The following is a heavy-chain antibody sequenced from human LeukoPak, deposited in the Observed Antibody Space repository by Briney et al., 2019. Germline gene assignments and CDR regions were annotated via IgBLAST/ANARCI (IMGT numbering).Heavy chain of an antibody. D-gene: IGHD3-22*01. CDR3: ARGYDSSGYHWFDP. J-gene: IGHJ5*02. Sequence: SVKVSCKASGGTFSSYAISWVRQAPGQGLEWMGRIIPIFGTANYAQRFQGRVTITTDESTSTAYMELSSLRSEDTAVYYCARGYDSSGYHWFDPWGQGTLVTVSS. CDR1: GGTFSSYA. CDR2: IIPIFGTA. V-gene: IGHV1-69*05.